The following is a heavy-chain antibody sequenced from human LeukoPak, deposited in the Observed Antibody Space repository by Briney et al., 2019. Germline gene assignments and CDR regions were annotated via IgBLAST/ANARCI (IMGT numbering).Heavy chain of an antibody. D-gene: IGHD3-16*02. Sequence: GESLKISCKGSGYSFTSYWIGWVRQMPGKGLEWMGIIYPGDSDTRYSPSSQGQATISADKSISTAYLQWSSLKASDTAMYYCARYVWGSYRYFDYWGQGTLVTVSS. CDR3: ARYVWGSYRYFDY. CDR1: GYSFTSYW. V-gene: IGHV5-51*01. CDR2: IYPGDSDT. J-gene: IGHJ4*02.